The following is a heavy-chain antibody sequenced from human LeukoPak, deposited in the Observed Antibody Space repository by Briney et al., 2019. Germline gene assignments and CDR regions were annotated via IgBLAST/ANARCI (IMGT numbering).Heavy chain of an antibody. Sequence: GGSLRLSCAASGFTLSTYSLNWVRQAPGKGPEWVSSISSSSSYIYYADSVKGRFTISRDNAKNSLYLQMNSLRAEDTAVYFCAREVARPNFFDYWGQGTLVTVSS. CDR1: GFTLSTYS. CDR2: ISSSSSYI. J-gene: IGHJ4*02. D-gene: IGHD6-6*01. CDR3: AREVARPNFFDY. V-gene: IGHV3-21*01.